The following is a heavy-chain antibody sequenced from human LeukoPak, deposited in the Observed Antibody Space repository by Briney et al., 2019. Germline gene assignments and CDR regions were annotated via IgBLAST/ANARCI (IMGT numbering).Heavy chain of an antibody. Sequence: GGSLRLSCAASGFTFSSYGMHWVRQAPGKGLEWVAVISSDGSDKYYADSVKGRFTISRDNSKDTLYLQMNSLRAEDTAVYSCARDLRYYYYMDVWGKGTTVTVSS. V-gene: IGHV3-30*19. CDR3: ARDLRYYYYMDV. CDR1: GFTFSSYG. CDR2: ISSDGSDK. J-gene: IGHJ6*03.